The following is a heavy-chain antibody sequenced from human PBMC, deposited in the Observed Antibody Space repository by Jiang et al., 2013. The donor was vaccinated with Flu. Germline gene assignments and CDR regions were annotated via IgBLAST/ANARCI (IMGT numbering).Heavy chain of an antibody. CDR1: GFTVSSNY. D-gene: IGHD1-1*01. Sequence: VQLVESGGGLIQPGGSLRLSCAASGFTVSSNYMSWVRQAPGKGLEWVSVIYSGGSTYYADSVKGRFTISRDNSKNTLYLQMNSLRAEDTAVYYCASGTISDYYGMDVWGQGTTVTVSS. CDR2: IYSGGST. J-gene: IGHJ6*02. V-gene: IGHV3-53*01. CDR3: ASGTISDYYGMDV.